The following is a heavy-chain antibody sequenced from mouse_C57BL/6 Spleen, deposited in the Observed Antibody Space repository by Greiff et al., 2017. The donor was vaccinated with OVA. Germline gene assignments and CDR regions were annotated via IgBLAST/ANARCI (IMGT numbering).Heavy chain of an antibody. CDR1: GFTFSDYY. CDR2: ISNGGGST. D-gene: IGHD2-5*01. V-gene: IGHV5-12*01. CDR3: ARGGYSNPAWFAY. J-gene: IGHJ3*01. Sequence: EVKVVESGGGLVQPGGSLKLSCAASGFTFSDYYMYWVRQTPEKRLEWVAYISNGGGSTYYPDTVKGRFTISRDNAKNTLYLQMSRLKSEDTAMYYCARGGYSNPAWFAYWGQGTLVTVSA.